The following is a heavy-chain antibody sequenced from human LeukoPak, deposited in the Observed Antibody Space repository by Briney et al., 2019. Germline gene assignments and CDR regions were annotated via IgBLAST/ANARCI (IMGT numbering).Heavy chain of an antibody. J-gene: IGHJ4*02. D-gene: IGHD1-26*01. CDR2: MNTGNGNT. V-gene: IGHV1-3*04. CDR1: GYTFTAYP. Sequence: GASVKVSCKASGYTFTAYPLHWVRQAPGQRLEWMGWMNTGNGNTIYSQRFQGRVTMTRDTSTSTVYMELSSLRSEDTAVYYCARDGGIVGATNPHYWGQGTLVTVSS. CDR3: ARDGGIVGATNPHY.